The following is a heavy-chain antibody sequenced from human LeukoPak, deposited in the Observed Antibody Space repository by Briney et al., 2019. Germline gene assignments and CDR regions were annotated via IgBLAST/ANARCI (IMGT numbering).Heavy chain of an antibody. Sequence: GASVKVSCKCSGYTFTSYGISWVRQPPGQGLEWMGCISAYNGNTNYAQKLQGRVTMTTDSSTSTAYMELRSLRSDDTAVYYCARLYYGDYVGDAFDIWGQGTMVTVSS. CDR2: ISAYNGNT. D-gene: IGHD4-17*01. CDR1: GYTFTSYG. CDR3: ARLYYGDYVGDAFDI. V-gene: IGHV1-18*01. J-gene: IGHJ3*02.